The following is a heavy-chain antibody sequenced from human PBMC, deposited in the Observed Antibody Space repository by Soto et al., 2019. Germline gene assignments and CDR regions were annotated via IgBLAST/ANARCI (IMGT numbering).Heavy chain of an antibody. V-gene: IGHV4-59*01. CDR3: ARGASCSSTSCYYAY. CDR1: GGSISSYY. Sequence: SETLSLTCTVSGGSISSYYWSWIRQPPGKGLEWIGYIYYSGSTNYNPSLKSRVTISVDTSKNQFSLKLSSVTAADTAVYYCARGASCSSTSCYYAYWGQGTLVTVSS. D-gene: IGHD2-2*01. CDR2: IYYSGST. J-gene: IGHJ4*02.